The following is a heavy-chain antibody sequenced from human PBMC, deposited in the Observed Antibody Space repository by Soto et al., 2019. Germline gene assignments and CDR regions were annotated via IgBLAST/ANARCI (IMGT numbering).Heavy chain of an antibody. CDR1: GFTSSSYA. CDR3: ARGMYYYDSSGWAY. CDR2: VSGSGGST. D-gene: IGHD3-22*01. J-gene: IGHJ4*02. Sequence: PGGSLRLSCAASGFTSSSYAMSWVRQAPGKGLEWVSSVSGSGGSTYYADSVKGRFTISRDNFKNTLYLQMNSLRDEDTFVYFCARGMYYYDSSGWAYWGQGTLVTVSS. V-gene: IGHV3-23*01.